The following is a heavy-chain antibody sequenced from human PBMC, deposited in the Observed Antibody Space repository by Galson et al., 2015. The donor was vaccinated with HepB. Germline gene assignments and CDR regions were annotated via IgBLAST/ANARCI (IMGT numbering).Heavy chain of an antibody. CDR2: INPSGGST. V-gene: IGHV1-46*03. Sequence: SVKVSCKASGYTFTSYYMHWVRQAPGQGLEWMGIINPSGGSTSYAQKFQGRVTMTRDTSTSTVYMELSSLRSEDTAVYYCARSSSPNYYDSSGYYPTFLYWGREPWSPSPQ. CDR3: ARSSSPNYYDSSGYYPTFLY. D-gene: IGHD3-22*01. CDR1: GYTFTSYY. J-gene: IGHJ4*02.